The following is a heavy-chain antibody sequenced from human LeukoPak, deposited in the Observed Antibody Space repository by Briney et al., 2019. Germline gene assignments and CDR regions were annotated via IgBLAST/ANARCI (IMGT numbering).Heavy chain of an antibody. CDR3: AKGRHKYSSSCVDY. Sequence: GGSLRLSCAASGFTFSAYAMNWVRLAPGKGLEWVSSISGSGAGTYYADSVKGRFAISRDNSKNTLYLQMNSLRAEDTAVYYCAKGRHKYSSSCVDYWGQGTLVTVSS. D-gene: IGHD6-13*01. J-gene: IGHJ4*02. CDR1: GFTFSAYA. CDR2: ISGSGAGT. V-gene: IGHV3-23*01.